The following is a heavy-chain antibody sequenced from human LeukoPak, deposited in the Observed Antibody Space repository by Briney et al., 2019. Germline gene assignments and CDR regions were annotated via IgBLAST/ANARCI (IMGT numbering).Heavy chain of an antibody. J-gene: IGHJ5*02. CDR2: IYYSGST. CDR1: GGSISSYY. V-gene: IGHV4-59*01. Sequence: SETLSLTCTVSGGSISSYYWSWIRQPPGKGLEWIGYIYYSGSTNYNPSLKSRVTISVDTSKNQLSLKLSSVTAADTAVYYCARDIEGYSWFDPWGQGTLVTVSS. D-gene: IGHD2-15*01. CDR3: ARDIEGYSWFDP.